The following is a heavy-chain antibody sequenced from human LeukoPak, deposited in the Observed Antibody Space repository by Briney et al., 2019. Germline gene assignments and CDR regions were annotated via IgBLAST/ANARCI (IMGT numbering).Heavy chain of an antibody. CDR2: IRYDGSNK. D-gene: IGHD3-10*01. V-gene: IGHV3-30*02. J-gene: IGHJ5*02. Sequence: PGGSLRLSCAASGFTFSTYGMHWVRQAPGKGLEWVACIRYDGSNKYYADSVKGRFTISRDISKNTLYLQMNSLRAEDTAVYYCARGAYGSGSYGDNWFDPWGQGTLVTVSS. CDR3: ARGAYGSGSYGDNWFDP. CDR1: GFTFSTYG.